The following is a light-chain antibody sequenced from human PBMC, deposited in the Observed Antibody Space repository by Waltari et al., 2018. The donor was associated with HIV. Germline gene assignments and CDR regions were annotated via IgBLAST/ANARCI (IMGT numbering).Light chain of an antibody. CDR3: CSYAGSYTWV. CDR1: SSDVGTYNY. V-gene: IGLV2-11*01. Sequence: QSALTQPRSVSGSPGQSVTISCTGTSSDVGTYNYVSWYQQHPGKAPTLMIYDVNKRPAGVPDRFSGSKSGNTASLTISGLQADDEADYYCCSYAGSYTWVFGGGTKLTVL. J-gene: IGLJ3*02. CDR2: DVN.